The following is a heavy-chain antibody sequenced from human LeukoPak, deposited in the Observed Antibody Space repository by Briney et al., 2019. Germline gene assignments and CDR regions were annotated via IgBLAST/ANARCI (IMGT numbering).Heavy chain of an antibody. CDR2: INPNSGGT. D-gene: IGHD6-13*01. Sequence: ASVKVSFKASGYTFTGNFMHWVRQAPGQGLEWMGWINPNSGGTNYAQKFQGRVTMTRDTSISTAYMELSRLQSDDTAIYYCAREVYSSRHFDYWGQGTLVTVSS. CDR3: AREVYSSRHFDY. CDR1: GYTFTGNF. V-gene: IGHV1-2*02. J-gene: IGHJ4*02.